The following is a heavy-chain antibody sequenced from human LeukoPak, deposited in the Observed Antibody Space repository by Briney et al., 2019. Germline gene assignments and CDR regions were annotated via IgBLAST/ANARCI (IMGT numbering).Heavy chain of an antibody. CDR2: IYHSGST. CDR3: ARVGRPSDY. V-gene: IGHV4-30-2*01. CDR1: GGSISSGGYS. J-gene: IGHJ4*02. Sequence: SQTLSLTCAVSGGSISSGGYSWSWIRQPPGKGLEWIGYIYHSGSTYYNPSLKSRVTISVDRSKNQFSLKLSSVTAADTAVYYCARVGRPSDYWGQGTLVTVSS.